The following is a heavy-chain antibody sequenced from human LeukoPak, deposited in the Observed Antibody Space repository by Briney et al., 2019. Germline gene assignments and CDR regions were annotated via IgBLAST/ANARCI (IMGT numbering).Heavy chain of an antibody. CDR2: ITGSGDDT. CDR3: VKGSSSSRPYYFDS. V-gene: IGHV3-23*01. D-gene: IGHD2-2*01. J-gene: IGHJ4*02. Sequence: AGGSLRLSCAASGFTFRSYAMSWVRQAPGKGLEWFSAITGSGDDTYHADSVKGRLTISRDNSKNTLFLQMNSLRDEDTAVYYCVKGSSSSRPYYFDSWGPGILVTVSS. CDR1: GFTFRSYA.